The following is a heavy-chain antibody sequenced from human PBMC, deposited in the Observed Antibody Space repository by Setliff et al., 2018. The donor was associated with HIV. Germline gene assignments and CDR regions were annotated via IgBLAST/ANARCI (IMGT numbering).Heavy chain of an antibody. J-gene: IGHJ4*02. D-gene: IGHD3-3*01. CDR2: INTNTGNP. V-gene: IGHV7-4-1*02. CDR1: GYTFNNYA. CDR3: ARDLKRPNSNFWGGCPIPFDS. Sequence: GASVKVSCKASGYTFNNYAMNWVRQAPGQGLELMGWINTNTGNPTYAQGFTGRFVFSLDTSVSTAYLQISSLKAEDTAVYFCARDLKRPNSNFWGGCPIPFDSWGQGTLVTVSS.